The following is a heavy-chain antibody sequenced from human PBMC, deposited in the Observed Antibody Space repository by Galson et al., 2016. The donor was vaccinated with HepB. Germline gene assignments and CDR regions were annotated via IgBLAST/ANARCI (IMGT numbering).Heavy chain of an antibody. D-gene: IGHD2/OR15-2a*01. J-gene: IGHJ4*02. CDR3: AKRHEYCPPVGCSVEY. CDR2: DSMDGRRK. V-gene: IGHV3-30*18. Sequence: SLRLSCAGSGFIFSNYGMHWVRQAPGKGLEWVAADSMDGRRKFYADSVKGRFTISRDNSNNMLFLQMSSLRPDDTAVYYCAKRHEYCPPVGCSVEYCGQGSLVSVSS. CDR1: GFIFSNYG.